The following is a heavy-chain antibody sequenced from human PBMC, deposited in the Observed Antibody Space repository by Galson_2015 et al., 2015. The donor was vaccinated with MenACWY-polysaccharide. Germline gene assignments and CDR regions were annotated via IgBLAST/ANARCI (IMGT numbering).Heavy chain of an antibody. CDR3: ARVGYSSSWYAFDI. CDR1: GYTFTGYC. D-gene: IGHD6-13*01. V-gene: IGHV1-2*02. J-gene: IGHJ3*02. CDR2: INPNSGGT. Sequence: SVKVSCKASGYTFTGYCMHWVRQAPGQGLEWMGWINPNSGGTNYAQKFQGRVTMTRDTSISTAYMELSRLRSDDTAVYYCARVGYSSSWYAFDIWGQGTMVTVSS.